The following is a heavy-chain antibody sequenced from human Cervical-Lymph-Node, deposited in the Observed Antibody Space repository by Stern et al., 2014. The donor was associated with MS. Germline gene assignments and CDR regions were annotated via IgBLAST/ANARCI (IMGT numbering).Heavy chain of an antibody. Sequence: VQLVQSGGGLVKPGGSLRLSCAASGFAFSNYTMNWVRQAPGKGLEWVSSISGRRSYIYYADSLKGRLTISRDNAKNSVYLQMDNLRVEDTAVYYCTRGGGSSGHWGQGTLVTVSS. V-gene: IGHV3-21*01. CDR3: TRGGGSSGH. J-gene: IGHJ4*02. D-gene: IGHD1-26*01. CDR1: GFAFSNYT. CDR2: ISGRRSYI.